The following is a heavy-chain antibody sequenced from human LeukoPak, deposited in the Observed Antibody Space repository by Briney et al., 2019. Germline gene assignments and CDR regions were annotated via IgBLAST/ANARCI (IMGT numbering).Heavy chain of an antibody. Sequence: PGGSLRLSCAASGFTFSNYAMNWVRQPPGKGLEWVSSIFPSGGEIHYADSVRGRFTISRDNSKSTLSLQMNSLRAEDTAIYYCATYRQVLLPFESWGQGTLVTVSS. CDR2: IFPSGGEI. D-gene: IGHD2-8*02. V-gene: IGHV3-23*01. J-gene: IGHJ4*02. CDR3: ATYRQVLLPFES. CDR1: GFTFSNYA.